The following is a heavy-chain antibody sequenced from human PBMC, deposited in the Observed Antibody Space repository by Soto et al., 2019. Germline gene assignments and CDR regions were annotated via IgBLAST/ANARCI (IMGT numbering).Heavy chain of an antibody. V-gene: IGHV3-49*03. CDR2: IRSKAYGGTT. D-gene: IGHD4-17*01. CDR3: TRGYDYGGNGDAFDI. Sequence: GGSLRLSCTASGFTFGDYAMSWFRQAPGKGLEWVGFIRSKAYGGTTEYAASVKGRFTISRDDSKSIAYLQMNSLKTEDTAVYYCTRGYDYGGNGDAFDIWGQGTMVTVSS. CDR1: GFTFGDYA. J-gene: IGHJ3*02.